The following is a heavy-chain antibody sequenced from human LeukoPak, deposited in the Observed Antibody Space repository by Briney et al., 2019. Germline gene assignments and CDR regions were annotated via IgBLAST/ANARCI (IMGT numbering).Heavy chain of an antibody. Sequence: PSETLSLTCAAYGGSFSGYYWTWIRQPPGKGLEWIGEINHSGSTNYNASLKSRVTISVDTSKNHFSLKLSSVTAADTAVYYCARGTPYSNEWGQGTLVTVSS. CDR2: INHSGST. CDR3: ARGTPYSNE. V-gene: IGHV4-34*01. J-gene: IGHJ4*02. CDR1: GGSFSGYY. D-gene: IGHD6-13*01.